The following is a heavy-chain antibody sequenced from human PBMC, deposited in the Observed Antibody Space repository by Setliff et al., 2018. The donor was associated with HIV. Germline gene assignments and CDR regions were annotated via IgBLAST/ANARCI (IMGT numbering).Heavy chain of an antibody. J-gene: IGHJ4*02. Sequence: ASVKVSCKTSGYTFSSYGIAWVRQAPGQGLEWMGWISAYNGNTNYAQKLQGRVTMTTDTSTNTVYMELRSLRSDDTAVYYCARSYYGSGSYQGVLDYWGQGTLVTVSS. CDR3: ARSYYGSGSYQGVLDY. CDR2: ISAYNGNT. D-gene: IGHD3-10*01. CDR1: GYTFSSYG. V-gene: IGHV1-18*01.